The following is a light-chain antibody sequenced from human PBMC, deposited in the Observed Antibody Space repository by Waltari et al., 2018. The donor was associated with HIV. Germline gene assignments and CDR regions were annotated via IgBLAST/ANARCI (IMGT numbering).Light chain of an antibody. CDR1: PSNLGANFD. V-gene: IGLV1-40*01. CDR3: QSYDNVLTAVI. J-gene: IGLJ2*01. CDR2: GNN. Sequence: QSVLTQPPPVSGAPGQTVTVSCTGSPSNLGANFDVHWYQHLPGTAPKLLIYGNNNRPSGVPARFSGSRSGSSASLAITGLQAEDEADYYCQSYDNVLTAVIFGGGTKVTVL.